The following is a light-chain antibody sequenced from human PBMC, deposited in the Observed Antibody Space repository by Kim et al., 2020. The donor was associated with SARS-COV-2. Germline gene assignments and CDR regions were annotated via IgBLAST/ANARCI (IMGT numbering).Light chain of an antibody. Sequence: GDRVPITCRASQSISDYLNWYQQKPGKAPKVLIYAASSLQSGVPSRFSGSGSGTDFTLTITSLQPEDFATYYCQQSYSTPRTFGGGTKLEI. V-gene: IGKV1-39*01. J-gene: IGKJ4*01. CDR3: QQSYSTPRT. CDR1: QSISDY. CDR2: AAS.